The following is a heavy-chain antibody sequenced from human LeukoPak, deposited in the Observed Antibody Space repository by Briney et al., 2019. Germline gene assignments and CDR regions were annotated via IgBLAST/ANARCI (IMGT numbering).Heavy chain of an antibody. CDR3: ARSTNYYYFYLDV. CDR2: IYYSGAT. CDR1: GGSVNRYY. Sequence: SETLSLTCSVSGGSVNRYYWSWIRQPPGKGLEWIGLIYYSGATNYSPSLESRVTISIDTSRNQFSLRLTSVTAADTAVYFCARSTNYYYFYLDVWGRGTTVTVS. V-gene: IGHV4-59*02. J-gene: IGHJ6*03.